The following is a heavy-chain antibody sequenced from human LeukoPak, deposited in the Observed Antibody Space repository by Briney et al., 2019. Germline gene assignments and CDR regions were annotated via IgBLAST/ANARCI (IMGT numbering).Heavy chain of an antibody. J-gene: IGHJ2*01. CDR3: AGLWFGELLMAGYFDL. Sequence: GGSLRLSCAASGFTFSSYGMHWVRQAPGKGLEWVAFIRYDGSNKYYTDSVKGRFTISRDNSKNTLYLQMNSLRAEDTAVYYCAGLWFGELLMAGYFDLWGRGTLVTVSS. V-gene: IGHV3-30*02. D-gene: IGHD3-10*01. CDR1: GFTFSSYG. CDR2: IRYDGSNK.